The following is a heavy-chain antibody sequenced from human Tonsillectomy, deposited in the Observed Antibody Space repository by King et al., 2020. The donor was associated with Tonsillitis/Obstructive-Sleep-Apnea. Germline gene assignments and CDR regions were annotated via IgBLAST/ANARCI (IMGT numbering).Heavy chain of an antibody. Sequence: VQLVESGGGLVQPGGSLRLSCTASGFTFSSHAMPWVRQAPGKGLEWVSVISGSGGSTYYADSVKGRFTISRDNSKNTLYLQMNSLRAEDTAVYYCAKDLGLTGASNRAFDYWGQGTLVTVSS. CDR1: GFTFSSHA. J-gene: IGHJ4*02. CDR2: ISGSGGST. D-gene: IGHD1-1*01. CDR3: AKDLGLTGASNRAFDY. V-gene: IGHV3-23*04.